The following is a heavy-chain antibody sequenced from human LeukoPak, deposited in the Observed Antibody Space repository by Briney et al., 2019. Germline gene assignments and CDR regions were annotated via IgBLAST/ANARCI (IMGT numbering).Heavy chain of an antibody. J-gene: IGHJ4*02. CDR1: GQRANLHT. D-gene: IGHD3-10*01. V-gene: IGHV3-48*01. Sequence: GGSLRLSCATSGQRANLHTLNWVRQAPGKGLEWVSYISSRSSTIYYADSVKGRFTISRDNAKNSLYLQMNSLRAEDTAVYYCARDGYYYGSGSYYKVDFDYWGQGTLVTVSS. CDR2: ISSRSSTI. CDR3: ARDGYYYGSGSYYKVDFDY.